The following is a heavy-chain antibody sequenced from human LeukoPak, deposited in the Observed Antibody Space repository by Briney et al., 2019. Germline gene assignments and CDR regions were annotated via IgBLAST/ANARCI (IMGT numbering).Heavy chain of an antibody. J-gene: IGHJ3*02. CDR2: IYYSGST. D-gene: IGHD6-13*01. V-gene: IGHV4-59*01. CDR3: ARETRAYSSSWYGNAFDI. Sequence: ETLSLTCTVSGGSISSYYWSWIRQPPGKGLEWIGYIYYSGSTNYNPSLKSRVTISVDTSKNQFSLKLSSVTAADTAVYYCARETRAYSSSWYGNAFDIWGQGTMVTVSS. CDR1: GGSISSYY.